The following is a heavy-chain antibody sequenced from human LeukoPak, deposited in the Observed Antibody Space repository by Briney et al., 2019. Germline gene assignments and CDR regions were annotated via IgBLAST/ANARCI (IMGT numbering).Heavy chain of an antibody. J-gene: IGHJ4*02. CDR3: AKDTGPAAGITADY. CDR1: GFTFSSYA. CDR2: IRGSDDST. Sequence: LTGGSLRLSCAASGFTFSSYAMTWVRQAPGKGLEWVSTIRGSDDSTYYADSVKGRFTISRDNSKNTLYLQMNSLRAEDTAIYYCAKDTGPAAGITADYWGQGTLVTVSS. D-gene: IGHD6-13*01. V-gene: IGHV3-23*01.